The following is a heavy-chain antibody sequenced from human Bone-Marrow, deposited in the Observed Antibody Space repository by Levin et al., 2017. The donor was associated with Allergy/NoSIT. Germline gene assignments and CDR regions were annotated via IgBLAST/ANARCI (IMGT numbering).Heavy chain of an antibody. CDR3: ARIFRTHYDILTGYNSWYFDL. J-gene: IGHJ2*01. CDR1: GFSLSNPRMS. D-gene: IGHD3-9*01. V-gene: IGHV2-26*01. Sequence: SGPTLVKPTETLTLTCTLSGFSLSNPRMSVSWIRQPPGEALEWLAHISSNDEEFYSPSLKSRLAISKDTSKSQVVLTMSNMDPVDTATYYCARIFRTHYDILTGYNSWYFDLWGRGTLVAVSS. CDR2: ISSNDEE.